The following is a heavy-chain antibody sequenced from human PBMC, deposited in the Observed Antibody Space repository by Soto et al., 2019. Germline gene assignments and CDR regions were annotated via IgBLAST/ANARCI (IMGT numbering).Heavy chain of an antibody. D-gene: IGHD6-6*01. Sequence: SETLSLTCAVYGGSFSGYYWSWIRQPPGKGLEWIGEINHSGSTNYNPSLKSRVTISVDTSKNQFSLKLSSVTAADTAVYYCARLYSSSRYLDYWAREPWSPSPQ. CDR1: GGSFSGYY. CDR3: ARLYSSSRYLDY. V-gene: IGHV4-34*01. J-gene: IGHJ4*02. CDR2: INHSGST.